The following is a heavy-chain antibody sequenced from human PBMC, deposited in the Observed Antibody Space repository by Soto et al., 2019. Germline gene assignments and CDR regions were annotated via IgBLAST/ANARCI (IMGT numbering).Heavy chain of an antibody. CDR1: GGSISSYY. D-gene: IGHD3-10*01. J-gene: IGHJ4*02. CDR3: ARHNYGSGSTYFDY. V-gene: IGHV4-59*08. Sequence: SETLSLTCTVSGGSISSYYWSWIRQPPGKGLEWIGYIYYSGSTNYNPSLKSRVTISVDTSKNQFSMKLNSMTAADTSVYYCARHNYGSGSTYFDYWGQGTLVTVS. CDR2: IYYSGST.